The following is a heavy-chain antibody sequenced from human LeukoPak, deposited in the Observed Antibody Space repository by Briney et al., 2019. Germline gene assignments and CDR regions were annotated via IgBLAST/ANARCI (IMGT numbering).Heavy chain of an antibody. CDR3: ARDLSGSYLAYYYYGMDV. J-gene: IGHJ6*02. D-gene: IGHD1-26*01. V-gene: IGHV1-18*01. CDR2: MNPNSGNT. Sequence: GASVKVSCKASGYTFTSYDTNWVRQATGQGLEWMGWMNPNSGNTNYAQKLQGRVTMTTDTSTSTAYMELRSLRSDDTAVYYCARDLSGSYLAYYYYGMDVWGQGTTVTVSS. CDR1: GYTFTSYD.